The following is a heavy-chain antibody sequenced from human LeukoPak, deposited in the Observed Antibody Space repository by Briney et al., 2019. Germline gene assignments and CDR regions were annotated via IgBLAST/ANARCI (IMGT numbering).Heavy chain of an antibody. D-gene: IGHD3-16*01. CDR1: GFTFSSYW. Sequence: GGSLRLSCAASGFTFSSYWMTWVRQAPGKGLEWVAKIKQEGSEKYYVDSVKGRFTISRDNSKNTLYLQMNSLRAEDTAVYYCAKEDGGTNSFFDYWGQGTLVTVSS. V-gene: IGHV3-7*05. CDR3: AKEDGGTNSFFDY. J-gene: IGHJ4*02. CDR2: IKQEGSEK.